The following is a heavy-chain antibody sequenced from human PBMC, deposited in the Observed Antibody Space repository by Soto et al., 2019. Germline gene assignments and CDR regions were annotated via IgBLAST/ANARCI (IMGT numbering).Heavy chain of an antibody. V-gene: IGHV4-31*03. J-gene: IGHJ4*02. D-gene: IGHD3-10*01. Sequence: QVQLQESGPGLVMRSQTLSLTCTVSGGSISSGGYYWSWIRQHPGKGLEWIGYIYYSGSTYYNPSLKSRVTISVDTSKNQFSLKLSSVTATDTAVYYCARGVTMVRGVIHTPYFDYWGQGTLVTVSS. CDR1: GGSISSGGYY. CDR2: IYYSGST. CDR3: ARGVTMVRGVIHTPYFDY.